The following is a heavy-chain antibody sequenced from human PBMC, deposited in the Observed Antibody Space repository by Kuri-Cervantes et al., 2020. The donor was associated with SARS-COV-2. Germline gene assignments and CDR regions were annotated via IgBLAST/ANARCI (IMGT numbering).Heavy chain of an antibody. CDR3: ATGDQLLVGWFDP. J-gene: IGHJ5*02. V-gene: IGHV1-24*01. D-gene: IGHD2-2*01. Sequence: ASVKVSCKVSGYTLTELSMHWVRQAPGKGLEWVGGFDPEDGETIYAQKFQGRVTMTEDTSTDAAYMELSSLRSEDTAVYYCATGDQLLVGWFDPWGQGTLVTVSS. CDR1: GYTLTELS. CDR2: FDPEDGET.